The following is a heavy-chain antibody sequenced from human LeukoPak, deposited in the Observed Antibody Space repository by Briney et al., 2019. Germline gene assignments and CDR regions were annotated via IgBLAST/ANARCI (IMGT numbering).Heavy chain of an antibody. D-gene: IGHD3-22*01. CDR1: GYTFTGYY. CDR3: ARDKSMIVVVITSGGFDP. V-gene: IGHV1-2*02. J-gene: IGHJ5*02. CDR2: INPNSGGT. Sequence: ASLKVSCKASGYTFTGYYMHWVRQAPGQGLEWRGSINPNSGGTNYAQKFQGRVTMTRDTSTSTVYMELSSLRSEDTAVYYCARDKSMIVVVITSGGFDPWGQGTLVTVSS.